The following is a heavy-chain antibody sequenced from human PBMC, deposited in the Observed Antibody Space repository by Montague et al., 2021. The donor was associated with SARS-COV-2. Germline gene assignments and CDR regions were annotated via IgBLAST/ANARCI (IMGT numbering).Heavy chain of an antibody. D-gene: IGHD1-1*01. V-gene: IGHV4-61*08. CDR2: IYYTGST. J-gene: IGHJ4*02. CDR3: ARAQNTCFIANCVNYFDF. Sequence: LVKPTQTLTLTCTFSGFSLSTSGMCVSWIRQPPGKGLEWIGYIYYTGSTKYNPSLKSRVTMSLDRPTNRFSLRLNSVTAADTAMYYCARAQNTCFIANCVNYFDFWGPGAQVTVSS. CDR1: GFSLSTSGMC.